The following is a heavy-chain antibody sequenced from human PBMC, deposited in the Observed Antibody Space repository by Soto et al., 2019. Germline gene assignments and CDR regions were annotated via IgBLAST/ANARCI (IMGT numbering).Heavy chain of an antibody. J-gene: IGHJ4*02. CDR2: IYSGGTT. D-gene: IGHD3-22*01. CDR3: AKDRVPNDSSGYYSILTDS. V-gene: IGHV3-53*01. CDR1: GVHVISSH. Sequence: GGSLRLSSTASGVHVISSHMIWVRQATGKGLEWVSVIYSGGTTYYVDSVKGRFTVSRDNSKNTLYLQMHSLRAEDTAVYYCAKDRVPNDSSGYYSILTDSWGQGTVVTVSS.